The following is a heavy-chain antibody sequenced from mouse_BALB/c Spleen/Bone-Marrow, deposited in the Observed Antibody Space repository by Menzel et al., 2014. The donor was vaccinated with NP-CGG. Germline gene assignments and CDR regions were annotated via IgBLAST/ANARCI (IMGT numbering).Heavy chain of an antibody. V-gene: IGHV1-69*02. D-gene: IGHD2-2*01. Sequence: QVQLQQSGAELVRPGVSVKLSCKASGYTFTNFWINWVKQRPGQGLEWIGNIYPSDSYTNYNQKFKDKATLTVDKSSSTAYMQLSSPTSEDSAVYYCTRWLPYAMDYWGQGTSVTVSS. CDR2: IYPSDSYT. CDR1: GYTFTNFW. CDR3: TRWLPYAMDY. J-gene: IGHJ4*01.